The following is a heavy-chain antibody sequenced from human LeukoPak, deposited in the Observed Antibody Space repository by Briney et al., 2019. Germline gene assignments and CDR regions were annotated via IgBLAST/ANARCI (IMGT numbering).Heavy chain of an antibody. CDR2: INTNTGNP. CDR1: GYTFTSYA. V-gene: IGHV7-4-1*02. CDR3: ARKIAAAGTDYYYGMDV. J-gene: IGHJ6*02. D-gene: IGHD6-13*01. Sequence: ASVKVSCKASGYTFTSYAMNWVRQAPGQGLEWMGWINTNTGNPTYAQGFTGRFVFSLDTSVSTAYLQISSLKAEDTAVYYCARKIAAAGTDYYYGMDVWGQGTTVTVSS.